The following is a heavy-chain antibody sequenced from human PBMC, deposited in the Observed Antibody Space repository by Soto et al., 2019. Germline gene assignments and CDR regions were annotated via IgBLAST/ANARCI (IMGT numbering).Heavy chain of an antibody. CDR3: ARVYYDILTGYFGDFDY. J-gene: IGHJ4*02. Sequence: PGGSLRLSCAASGFTFSSYAMSWVRQAPGKGLEWVSAISGSGGSTYYADSVKGRFTISRDNSKNTLYLQMNSLRAEDTAVYYCARVYYDILTGYFGDFDYWGQGTLVTSPQ. CDR2: ISGSGGST. V-gene: IGHV3-23*01. D-gene: IGHD3-9*01. CDR1: GFTFSSYA.